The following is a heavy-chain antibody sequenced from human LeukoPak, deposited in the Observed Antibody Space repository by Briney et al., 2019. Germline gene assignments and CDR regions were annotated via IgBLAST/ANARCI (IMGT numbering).Heavy chain of an antibody. CDR3: ARPGLRDGYNGDYWFFDL. V-gene: IGHV4-59*01. CDR1: GGSITNYY. D-gene: IGHD5-24*01. J-gene: IGHJ2*01. Sequence: SETLSLTCTVSGGSITNYYWNWVRQSPGKDLEWIGYVSYSGRTHYTSSLKSRVSISLDMSKNQFSLNLTSVTAADTAVYYCARPGLRDGYNGDYWFFDLCGRGTLVTVSS. CDR2: VSYSGRT.